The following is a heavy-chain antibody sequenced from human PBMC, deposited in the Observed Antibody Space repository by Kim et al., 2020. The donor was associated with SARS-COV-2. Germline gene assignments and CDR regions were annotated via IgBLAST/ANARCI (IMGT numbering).Heavy chain of an antibody. D-gene: IGHD2-2*02. J-gene: IGHJ6*02. CDR2: INHSGST. Sequence: SETLSLTCAVYGGSFSGFHWSWIRQPPGKGLEWIGEINHSGSTNYNPSLKNRVTISVDTSKSQFSLKLNFVTAADTAVYYCARGRAGVVPSPILGIGPHYDYYAMDVWGRGTTVTVSS. CDR1: GGSFSGFH. CDR3: ARGRAGVVPSPILGIGPHYDYYAMDV. V-gene: IGHV4-34*01.